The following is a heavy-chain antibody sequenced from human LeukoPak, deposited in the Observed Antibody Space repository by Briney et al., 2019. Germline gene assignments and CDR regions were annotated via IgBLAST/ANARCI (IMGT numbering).Heavy chain of an antibody. Sequence: SETLSLTCTVSGGSISSYYWSWIRQPPGKGLECIGYIYYSGSTNYNPSLKSRVTISVDTSKNQFSLKLSSVTAADTAVYYCARSRGSSFLRWYYYYGMDVWGQGTTVTVSS. V-gene: IGHV4-59*01. J-gene: IGHJ6*02. D-gene: IGHD4-23*01. CDR2: IYYSGST. CDR1: GGSISSYY. CDR3: ARSRGSSFLRWYYYYGMDV.